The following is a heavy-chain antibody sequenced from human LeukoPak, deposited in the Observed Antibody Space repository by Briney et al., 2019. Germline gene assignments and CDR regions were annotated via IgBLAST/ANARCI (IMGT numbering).Heavy chain of an antibody. CDR3: ARGETKAAPFDY. J-gene: IGHJ4*02. CDR2: IYYSGST. CDR1: GGSISSSSYY. V-gene: IGHV4-39*01. Sequence: SETLSLTCTVSGGSISSSSYYWGWIRQPPGKGLEWIGSIYYSGSTYYNPSLKSRVTISVDTSNNQFSLKLSSVTAADTAVYYCARGETKAAPFDYWGQGTLVTVSS. D-gene: IGHD3-16*01.